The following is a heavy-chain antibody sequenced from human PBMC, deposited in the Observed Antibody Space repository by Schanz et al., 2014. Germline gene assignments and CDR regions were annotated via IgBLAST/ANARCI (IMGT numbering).Heavy chain of an antibody. Sequence: EVQLVESGGGLVQPGGSLRLSCATSGFTFSTYAMSWVRQAPGKGLEWVSGISGSGVITYYEDSVKGRFTISRDNAKNSLYLQMNILRPKDTAVYFYVRTKYRYSVCDFDYWGQGTLVTVSS. CDR1: GFTFSTYA. V-gene: IGHV3-23*04. J-gene: IGHJ4*02. CDR3: VRTKYRYSVCDFDY. D-gene: IGHD3-16*02. CDR2: ISGSGVIT.